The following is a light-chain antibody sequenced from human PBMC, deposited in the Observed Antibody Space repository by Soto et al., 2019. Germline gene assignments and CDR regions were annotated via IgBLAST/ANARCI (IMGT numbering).Light chain of an antibody. Sequence: DIVMTQSPDSLAVSLGERATINCKSSQSVLHSSYNKNYLAWYQQKPGQAPRLLIHGASRRATGIPDRFSGSGSGTVFTLTISRLEPEDFARYYCQQYGNSPYTFGQGTNLEIK. CDR2: GAS. CDR1: QSVLHSSYNKNY. CDR3: QQYGNSPYT. V-gene: IGKV4-1*01. J-gene: IGKJ2*01.